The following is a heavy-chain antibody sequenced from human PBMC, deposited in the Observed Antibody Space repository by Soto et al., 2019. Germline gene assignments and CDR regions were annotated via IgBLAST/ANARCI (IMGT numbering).Heavy chain of an antibody. D-gene: IGHD6-6*01. CDR3: ARIIAARGTYYGMDV. V-gene: IGHV3-21*01. CDR1: VFPFIRYS. Sequence: VPLGLSSAASVFPFIRYSMNWVGPAPGKGLEWVSSISSSSSYIYYADSVKGRFTISRDNAKNSLYLQMNSLRAEDTAVYYCARIIAARGTYYGMDVWGPGTTVTVSS. CDR2: ISSSSSYI. J-gene: IGHJ6*01.